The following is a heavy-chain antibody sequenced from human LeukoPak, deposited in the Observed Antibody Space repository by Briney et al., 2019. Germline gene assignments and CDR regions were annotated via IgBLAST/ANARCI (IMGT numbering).Heavy chain of an antibody. CDR1: GFTFSSYG. CDR3: VRGYDILTGYFHYFDY. J-gene: IGHJ4*02. Sequence: PGRSLRLSCAASGFTFSSYGMHWVRQAPGKGLEWVAAMRYDGGDTYYADSVKGRFTISRDNSKNTLYLQMNSLRAEDTAVYFCVRGYDILTGYFHYFDYWGQGTLVTVSS. CDR2: MRYDGGDT. D-gene: IGHD3-9*01. V-gene: IGHV3-33*08.